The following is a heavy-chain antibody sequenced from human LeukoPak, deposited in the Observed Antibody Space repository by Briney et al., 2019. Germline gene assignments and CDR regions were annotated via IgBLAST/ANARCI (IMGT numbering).Heavy chain of an antibody. D-gene: IGHD2/OR15-2a*01. J-gene: IGHJ4*02. Sequence: GGSLRLSCAASGFTFSSYEMNWVRQAPGKGLEWVSYISSSSSTIYYADSVKGRFTISRDNAKNSLYLQMNSLRAEDTAVYYCARDLSRFTSVDRPYDYWGQGTLVTVSS. V-gene: IGHV3-48*01. CDR1: GFTFSSYE. CDR3: ARDLSRFTSVDRPYDY. CDR2: ISSSSSTI.